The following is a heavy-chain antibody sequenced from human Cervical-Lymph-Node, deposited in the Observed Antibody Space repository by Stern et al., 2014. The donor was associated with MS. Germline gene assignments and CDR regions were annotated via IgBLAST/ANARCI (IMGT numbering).Heavy chain of an antibody. CDR3: ARQPDYSDFLDF. D-gene: IGHD4-11*01. CDR2: INGGPGTT. V-gene: IGHV1-3*01. J-gene: IGHJ4*02. CDR1: GYNFIDHA. Sequence: QVQLVQSGAEVKKPGASMTISCKTSGYNFIDHAIHWVRQAPGQRLEWMGWINGGPGTTKYSQKFQGRVSFTRAKAASAAYMDLSSLSPDDTAVYYCARQPDYSDFLDFWGQGTLVTVSS.